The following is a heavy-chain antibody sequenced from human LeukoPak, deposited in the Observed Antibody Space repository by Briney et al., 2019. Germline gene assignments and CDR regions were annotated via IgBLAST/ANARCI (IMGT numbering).Heavy chain of an antibody. CDR3: AKVSGDHYYGSGSGAFDI. CDR2: ISWNSGSI. D-gene: IGHD3-10*01. V-gene: IGHV3-9*01. J-gene: IGHJ3*02. CDR1: GFTFDDYA. Sequence: GGSLRLSCAASGFTFDDYAMHWVRQAPGKGLEWVSGISWNSGSIGYADSVKGRFTISRDNAKNSLYLQMNSLRAEDTALYYCAKVSGDHYYGSGSGAFDIWGQGTMVTVSS.